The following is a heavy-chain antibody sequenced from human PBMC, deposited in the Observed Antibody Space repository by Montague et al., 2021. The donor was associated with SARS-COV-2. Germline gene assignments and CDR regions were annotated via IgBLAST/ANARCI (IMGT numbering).Heavy chain of an antibody. J-gene: IGHJ6*02. CDR1: GGSISSYY. CDR3: ARYTRQIRLIVFDYGMDV. Sequence: SETLSLTCTVSGGSISSYYWSWIRQPPGKGPEWIGYIYYSGSTNYNPSLKGRVTISVDTSKNQFSLKLSSVTAADTAVYYCARYTRQIRLIVFDYGMDVWGQGTTVTVSS. D-gene: IGHD4-17*01. V-gene: IGHV4-59*01. CDR2: IYYSGST.